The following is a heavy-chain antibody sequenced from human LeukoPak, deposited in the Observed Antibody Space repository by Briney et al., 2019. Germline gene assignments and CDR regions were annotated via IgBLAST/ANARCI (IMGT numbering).Heavy chain of an antibody. V-gene: IGHV4-34*01. J-gene: IGHJ4*02. Sequence: PSETLSLTCAVYGGSFSGYYWSWIRQPPGKGLEWIGEINHSGSTNYNPSLKSRVTISVDTSKNQFSLKLSSVTAADTAAYYCAWSIAAASFDYWGQGTLVTVSS. CDR3: AWSIAAASFDY. CDR2: INHSGST. CDR1: GGSFSGYY. D-gene: IGHD6-13*01.